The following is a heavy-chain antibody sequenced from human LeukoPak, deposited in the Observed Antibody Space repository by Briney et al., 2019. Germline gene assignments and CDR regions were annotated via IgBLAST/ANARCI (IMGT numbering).Heavy chain of an antibody. CDR3: ARGLRDGSGSYYRRGWFDP. J-gene: IGHJ5*02. CDR1: GGSFSGYY. D-gene: IGHD3-10*01. CDR2: INHSGST. Sequence: SETLSLTCAVYGGSFSGYYWSWIRQPPGKGLEWIGEINHSGSTNYNPSLKSRVTISVDTSKNQFSLKLSSVTAADTAVYYCARGLRDGSGSYYRRGWFDPWGQGTLVTVSS. V-gene: IGHV4-34*01.